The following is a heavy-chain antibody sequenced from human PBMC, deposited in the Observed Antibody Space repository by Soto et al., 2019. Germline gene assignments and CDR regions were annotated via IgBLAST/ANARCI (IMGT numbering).Heavy chain of an antibody. V-gene: IGHV4-34*01. CDR1: GGSFSGYY. D-gene: IGHD2-8*01. J-gene: IGHJ5*02. CDR3: AKRYCTNSVCRSRFDP. Sequence: PSETLSLTCAVYGGSFSGYYWSWIRQPPGKGLEWIGEINHSGSTNYNPSLKSRVTISVDTSKNQFSLKLSSVTAADTAVYYCAKRYCTNSVCRSRFDPWGQGTLVTVSS. CDR2: INHSGST.